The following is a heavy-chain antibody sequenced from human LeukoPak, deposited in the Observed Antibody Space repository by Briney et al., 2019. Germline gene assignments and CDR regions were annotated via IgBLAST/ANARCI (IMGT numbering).Heavy chain of an antibody. CDR2: IYYSGST. CDR3: ASSYHCGGDCYYARDSGFQH. V-gene: IGHV4-30-4*01. CDR1: GGSISSGDYY. J-gene: IGHJ1*01. D-gene: IGHD2-21*02. Sequence: PSETLSLTCTVSGGSISSGDYYWSWIRQPPGKGLEWIGYIYYSGSTYYNPSLKSRVTISVDTSKNQFSLKLSSVTAADTAVYYCASSYHCGGDCYYARDSGFQHWGQGTLVTVSS.